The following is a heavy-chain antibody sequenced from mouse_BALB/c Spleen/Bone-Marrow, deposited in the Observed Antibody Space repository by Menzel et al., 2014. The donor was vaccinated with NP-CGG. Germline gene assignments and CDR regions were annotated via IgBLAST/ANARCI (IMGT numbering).Heavy chain of an antibody. Sequence: EVKLVESGVGLVQPGGSLKLSCATSGFTFSDYYMYWVRQTPEKRLEWVAYITKGGGSTYYPDIVKGRFTISRDNAKNTLYLQMSRLKSEDTAMYYCARQLAYAMDYWGQGTSVTVPS. CDR3: ARQLAYAMDY. V-gene: IGHV5-12*02. CDR1: GFTFSDYY. CDR2: ITKGGGST. J-gene: IGHJ4*01. D-gene: IGHD4-1*01.